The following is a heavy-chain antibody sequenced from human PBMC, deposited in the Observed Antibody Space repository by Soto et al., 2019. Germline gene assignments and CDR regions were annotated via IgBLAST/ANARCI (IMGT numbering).Heavy chain of an antibody. CDR1: GCTVSRYG. J-gene: IGHJ4*02. CDR2: ISYDGSNK. CDR3: AKFAAGYYVGNSDFDY. V-gene: IGHV3-30*18. Sequence: SLILACAASGCTVSRYGMHWVRQAPGKGLEWVAVISYDGSNKYYADSVKGRFTISRDNSKNTLYLQMNSLRAEDTAVYYCAKFAAGYYVGNSDFDYGGQGTLVTVSS. D-gene: IGHD3-10*02.